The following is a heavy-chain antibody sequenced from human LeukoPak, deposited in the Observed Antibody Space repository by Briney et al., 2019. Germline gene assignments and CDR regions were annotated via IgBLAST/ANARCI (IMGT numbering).Heavy chain of an antibody. V-gene: IGHV1-69*05. Sequence: SVKVSCXASGGTFSSYAISWVRRAPGQGLEWMGGIIPIFGTANYAQKFQGRVTITTDESTSTPYMELSSLRSEDTAVYYSASPERSSGYYYEYWGQGTLVTVSS. CDR1: GGTFSSYA. J-gene: IGHJ4*02. CDR2: IIPIFGTA. CDR3: ASPERSSGYYYEY. D-gene: IGHD3-22*01.